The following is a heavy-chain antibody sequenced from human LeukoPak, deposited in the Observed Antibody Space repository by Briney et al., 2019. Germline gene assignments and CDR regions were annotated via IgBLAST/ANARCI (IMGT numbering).Heavy chain of an antibody. D-gene: IGHD6-13*01. CDR1: GFTFSDYY. J-gene: IGHJ4*02. CDR3: ASPAAGTNFDC. V-gene: IGHV3-11*03. CDR2: ISSSSYT. Sequence: GGSLRLSCAASGFTFSDYYMSWIRQAPGKGLEWISYISSSSYTNYADSVKGRFTISRDNAKNSLYLQMNSLSAEDTAVYYCASPAAGTNFDCWGQGTLVTVSS.